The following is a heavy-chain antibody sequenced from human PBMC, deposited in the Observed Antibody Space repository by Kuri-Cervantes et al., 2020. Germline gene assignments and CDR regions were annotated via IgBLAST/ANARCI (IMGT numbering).Heavy chain of an antibody. V-gene: IGHV1-8*02. CDR3: ARIWEGRRVATIWKWSPVYMGY. J-gene: IGHJ4*02. CDR2: MNPNSGNT. CDR1: GYTFTGYY. Sequence: ASVKVSCKASGYTFTGYYMHWVRQAPGQGLEWMGWMNPNSGNTGYAQKFQGRVTMTRNTSISTAYMELSSLRSEDTAVYYCARIWEGRRVATIWKWSPVYMGYWGQGTLVTVSS. D-gene: IGHD5-12*01.